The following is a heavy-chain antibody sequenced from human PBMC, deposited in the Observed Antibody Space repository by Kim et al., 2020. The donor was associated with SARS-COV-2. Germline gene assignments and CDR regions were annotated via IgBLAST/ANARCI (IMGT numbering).Heavy chain of an antibody. CDR2: IYYSGST. D-gene: IGHD3-3*01. V-gene: IGHV4-59*01. CDR3: ARGASGYDFWSGYPTHYYYYYYMDV. Sequence: SETLSLTCTVSGGSISSYYWSWIRQPPGKGLEWIGYIYYSGSTNYNPSLKSRVTISVDTSKNQFSLKLSSVTAADTAVYYCARGASGYDFWSGYPTHYYYYYYMDVWGKGTTVTVSS. CDR1: GGSISSYY. J-gene: IGHJ6*03.